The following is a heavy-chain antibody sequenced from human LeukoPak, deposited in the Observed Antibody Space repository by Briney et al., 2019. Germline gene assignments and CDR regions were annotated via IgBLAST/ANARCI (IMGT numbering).Heavy chain of an antibody. J-gene: IGHJ1*01. CDR1: GYTFPGHY. CDR2: INPNSGGT. Sequence: GASGKVSCKVSGYTFPGHYMHWGRKAPGQGLGGVGWINPNSGGTNYAQKFQGRVTMTRDTSICTAYMELSRLRSDDTAVYYCAYYYDSSVVYFQHWGQGTLVTVSS. V-gene: IGHV1-2*02. CDR3: AYYYDSSVVYFQH. D-gene: IGHD3-22*01.